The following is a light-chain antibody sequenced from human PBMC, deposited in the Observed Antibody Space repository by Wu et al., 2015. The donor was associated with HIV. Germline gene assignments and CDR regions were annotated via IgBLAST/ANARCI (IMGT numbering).Light chain of an antibody. CDR2: GAS. CDR1: QSISNN. Sequence: EIVMTQSPVTLSVSPGERATLSCRASQSISNNLAWYQQKPGQAPRLLIYGASTRATGVPARFSGSGSGTEFTLAISRVQSEDFAVYYCQQYNNWPPPFTFGPGTKVDIK. CDR3: QQYNNWPPPFT. J-gene: IGKJ3*01. V-gene: IGKV3-15*01.